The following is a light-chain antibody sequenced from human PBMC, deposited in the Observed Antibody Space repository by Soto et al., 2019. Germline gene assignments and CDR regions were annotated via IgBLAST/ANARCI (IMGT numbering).Light chain of an antibody. J-gene: IGKJ4*01. CDR3: QQSITAPLT. V-gene: IGKV1-39*01. Sequence: DIQMTQSPSSLSASVGDRVTITCRASQSIDNYLNWYQQKSGKAPQLLIYSASHLQSGVPSRFSGGGYGTDFILTISSPQPEDSAIYFCQQSITAPLTFGGGTKVEIK. CDR2: SAS. CDR1: QSIDNY.